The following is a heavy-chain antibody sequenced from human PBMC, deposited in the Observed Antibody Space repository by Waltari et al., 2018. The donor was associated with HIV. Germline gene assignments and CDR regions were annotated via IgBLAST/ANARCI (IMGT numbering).Heavy chain of an antibody. V-gene: IGHV3-23*01. J-gene: IGHJ4*02. Sequence: EVQLLESGGGLVQPGGSLRLSCAGSGFTFSSYAMTWVRQAPGKWLEWVSALFGDGGSRFYAASVKGRFTISRDNSKSTLYLQMNSLRAEDTAVYYCAKVTLNPLTTDYWGQGTLVTVSS. D-gene: IGHD4-17*01. CDR1: GFTFSSYA. CDR2: LFGDGGSR. CDR3: AKVTLNPLTTDY.